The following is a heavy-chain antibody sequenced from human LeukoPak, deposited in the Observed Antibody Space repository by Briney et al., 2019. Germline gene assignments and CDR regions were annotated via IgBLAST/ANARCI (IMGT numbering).Heavy chain of an antibody. V-gene: IGHV4-39*07. CDR1: GGSISSSSYY. CDR2: IYYSGST. Sequence: SETLSLTCTVSGGSISSSSYYWGWIRQPPGKGLEWIGSIYYSGSTYYNPSLKSRVTISVDTSKNQFSLKLSSVTAADTAVYYCARVVCPRYYFDYWGQGTLVTVSS. CDR3: ARVVCPRYYFDY. J-gene: IGHJ4*02. D-gene: IGHD2-2*01.